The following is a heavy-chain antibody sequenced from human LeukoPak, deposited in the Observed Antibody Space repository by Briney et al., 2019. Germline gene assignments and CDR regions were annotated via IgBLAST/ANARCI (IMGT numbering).Heavy chain of an antibody. J-gene: IGHJ4*02. CDR1: GFTFDDYA. V-gene: IGHV3-9*01. CDR3: AKGSYYDSSGYYPGR. Sequence: GGSLRLSCAASGFTFDDYAMHWVRQAPGKGLEWVSGISWNSGSIGYADSVKGRFTIPRDNAKNSLYLQMNSLRAEDTALYYCAKGSYYDSSGYYPGRWGQGTPVTVSS. D-gene: IGHD3-22*01. CDR2: ISWNSGSI.